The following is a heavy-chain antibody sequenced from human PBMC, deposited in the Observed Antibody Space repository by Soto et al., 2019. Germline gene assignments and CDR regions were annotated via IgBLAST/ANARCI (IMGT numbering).Heavy chain of an antibody. D-gene: IGHD2-2*01. J-gene: IGHJ5*02. CDR3: ARDPGGRYCSSTSCFGGWFDP. V-gene: IGHV1-69*08. CDR2: IIPILGIA. Sequence: QVQLVQSGAEVKKPGSSVKVSCKASGGTFSSYTISWVRQAPGQGLEWMGRIIPILGIANYAQKFQGRVTITADKSTSTVYMELSSLRSEDTAVYYCARDPGGRYCSSTSCFGGWFDPWGQGTLVTVSS. CDR1: GGTFSSYT.